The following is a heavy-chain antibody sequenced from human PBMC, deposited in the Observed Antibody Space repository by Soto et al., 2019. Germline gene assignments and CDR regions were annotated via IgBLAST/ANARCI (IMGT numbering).Heavy chain of an antibody. CDR2: ISYDGSNK. J-gene: IGHJ3*02. CDR3: ARDPVDTAMVDLNAFDI. Sequence: QVQLVESGGGVVQPGRSLRLSCAASGFTFSSYAMHWVRQAPGKGLEWVAVISYDGSNKYYADSVKGRFTISRDNSKNTLYLQMNSLGAEDTAVYYCARDPVDTAMVDLNAFDIWGQGTMVTVSS. V-gene: IGHV3-30-3*01. CDR1: GFTFSSYA. D-gene: IGHD5-18*01.